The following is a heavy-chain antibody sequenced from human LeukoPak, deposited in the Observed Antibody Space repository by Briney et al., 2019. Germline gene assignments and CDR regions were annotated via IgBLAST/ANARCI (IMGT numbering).Heavy chain of an antibody. D-gene: IGHD3-9*01. CDR3: ARDRSGPHYDILTGYSSNWFDP. Sequence: SQTLSLTCTVSGGSISSGGYYWSWIRQHPGKGLEWIGYIYYSGSTYYNPSLKSRVTISVDTSKNQFSLKLSSLTAADTAVFYCARDRSGPHYDILTGYSSNWFDPWGQGALVTVSS. CDR2: IYYSGST. CDR1: GGSISSGGYY. J-gene: IGHJ5*02. V-gene: IGHV4-31*03.